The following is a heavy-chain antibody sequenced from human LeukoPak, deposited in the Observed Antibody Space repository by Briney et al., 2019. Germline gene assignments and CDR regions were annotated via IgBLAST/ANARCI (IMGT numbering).Heavy chain of an antibody. D-gene: IGHD1-26*01. CDR2: IIPIFGTA. Sequence: GASVKVSCKASGGTFSSYVINWVRQAPGQGLEWMGGIIPIFGTANYAQKFQGRVTITTDESTSTAYMELSSLRSADTAVYYCARRPNESYYDYYYYMDVWGKGTTVTVSS. CDR3: ARRPNESYYDYYYYMDV. J-gene: IGHJ6*03. V-gene: IGHV1-69*05. CDR1: GGTFSSYV.